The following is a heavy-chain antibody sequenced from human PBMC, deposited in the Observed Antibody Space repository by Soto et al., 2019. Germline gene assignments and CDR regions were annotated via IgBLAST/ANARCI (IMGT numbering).Heavy chain of an antibody. CDR1: GGSISSYY. Sequence: SETLSLTCTVSGGSISSYYWSWIRQPPGKGLEWIGYIYYSGSTNYNPSLKSRVTISVDTSKNQFSLKLSSVTAADTAVYYCASSRFGEATFYYYYYYMDVWGKGTTVTVSS. CDR2: IYYSGST. V-gene: IGHV4-59*01. D-gene: IGHD3-10*01. J-gene: IGHJ6*03. CDR3: ASSRFGEATFYYYYYYMDV.